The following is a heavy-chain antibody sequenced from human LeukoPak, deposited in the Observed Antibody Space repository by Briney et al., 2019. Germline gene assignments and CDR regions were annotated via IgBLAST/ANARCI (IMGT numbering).Heavy chain of an antibody. Sequence: SETLSLTCSVSGGSFSSGSYFWSWIRQPPGKGLEWIGYISYSGSTNYNPSLKSRVTISVGTSKKQFSLRLSSVTAADTAVYYCARVSFVDYSNYGTIDYWGQGTLVTVSS. V-gene: IGHV4-61*01. CDR3: ARVSFVDYSNYGTIDY. D-gene: IGHD4-11*01. CDR1: GGSFSSGSYF. J-gene: IGHJ4*02. CDR2: ISYSGST.